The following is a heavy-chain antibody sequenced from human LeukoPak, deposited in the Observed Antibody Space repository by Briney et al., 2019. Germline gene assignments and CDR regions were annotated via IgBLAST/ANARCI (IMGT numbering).Heavy chain of an antibody. CDR1: GFSFSDYF. CDR2: IGTSDSTV. Sequence: GGSLRLSCAASGFSFSDYFMSWIRQAPGQGPEWVSYIGTSDSTVYYADSVKGRFTISRDNAKNSLYLQMNSLRVEDTAVYYCARDGSRYCSSTSCYSGYYYYPMDVWGQGTTVTVSS. CDR3: ARDGSRYCSSTSCYSGYYYYPMDV. J-gene: IGHJ6*02. V-gene: IGHV3-11*01. D-gene: IGHD2-2*01.